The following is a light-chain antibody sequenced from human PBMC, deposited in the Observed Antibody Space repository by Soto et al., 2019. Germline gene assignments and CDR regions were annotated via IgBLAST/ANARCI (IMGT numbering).Light chain of an antibody. J-gene: IGKJ2*01. CDR2: KVF. CDR1: QSLVYSDGNAY. Sequence: DVVMTQSPLSMPVTLGQPASISCRSTQSLVYSDGNAYLSWFQQRPGQSPRRLIYKVFNRDSGVPDRFRGSGSGTDFTLKISRVEAEDVGVYYCMQGTHWPYTFGQGTKLEIK. V-gene: IGKV2-30*01. CDR3: MQGTHWPYT.